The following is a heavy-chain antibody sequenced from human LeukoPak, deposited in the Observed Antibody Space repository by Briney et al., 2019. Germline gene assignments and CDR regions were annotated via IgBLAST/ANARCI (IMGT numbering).Heavy chain of an antibody. D-gene: IGHD1-26*01. CDR3: ASNLVQWYYYYYGMDV. CDR1: GFTFSAYW. V-gene: IGHV3-7*01. CDR2: TKQDGSEK. J-gene: IGHJ6*02. Sequence: PGESLRLSCAASGFTFSAYWMSWVRQAPGKGLEWVANTKQDGSEKYYVDSVKGRFTISRDNAKNSLYLQMNSLRAEDTAVYYCASNLVQWYYYYYGMDVWGQGTTVTVSS.